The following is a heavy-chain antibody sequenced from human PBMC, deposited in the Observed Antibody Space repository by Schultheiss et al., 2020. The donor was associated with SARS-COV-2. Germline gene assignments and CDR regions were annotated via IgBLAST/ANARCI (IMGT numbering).Heavy chain of an antibody. D-gene: IGHD4-23*01. J-gene: IGHJ2*01. CDR3: ARTRGYGGNFNWYFDL. Sequence: ASVKVSCKASGYTFTSYAMHWVRQAPGQRLEWMGWINAGNGNTKYSQKFQGRVTITRDTSASTAYMELSSLRSEDTAVYYCARTRGYGGNFNWYFDLWGRGTLVTVSS. V-gene: IGHV1-3*01. CDR1: GYTFTSYA. CDR2: INAGNGNT.